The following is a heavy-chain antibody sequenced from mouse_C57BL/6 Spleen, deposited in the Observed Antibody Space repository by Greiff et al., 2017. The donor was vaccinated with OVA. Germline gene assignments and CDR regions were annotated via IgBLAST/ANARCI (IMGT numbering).Heavy chain of an antibody. D-gene: IGHD3-3*01. Sequence: VQLQQSGPGLVQPSQSLSITCTVSGFSLTSYGVHWVRQSPGKGLEWLGVIWSGGSTDYNAAFISRLSISTDNSKIHVFLKSNNPEADDTAKYYCSRNRGMDYWGQGTSVTVSS. V-gene: IGHV2-2*01. J-gene: IGHJ4*01. CDR3: SRNRGMDY. CDR2: IWSGGST. CDR1: GFSLTSYG.